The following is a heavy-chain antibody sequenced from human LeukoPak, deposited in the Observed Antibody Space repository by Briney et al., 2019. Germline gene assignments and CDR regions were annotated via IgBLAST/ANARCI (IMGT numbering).Heavy chain of an antibody. CDR1: GFTFSSYA. V-gene: IGHV3-30-3*01. J-gene: IGHJ4*02. Sequence: GRSLRLSCAASGFTFSSYAMHWVRQAPGKGLEWVAVISYDGSNKYYADSVKGRFTISRDNSKNTLYLQMNSLRAEDTAVYYCARDGAATIFGAAYYFDYWGQGTLVTVSS. CDR2: ISYDGSNK. D-gene: IGHD3-3*01. CDR3: ARDGAATIFGAAYYFDY.